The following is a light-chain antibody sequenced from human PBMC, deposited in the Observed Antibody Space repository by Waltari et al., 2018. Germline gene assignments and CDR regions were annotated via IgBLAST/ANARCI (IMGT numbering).Light chain of an antibody. J-gene: IGLJ1*01. CDR1: AVNVYFISL. Sequence: SALPPPASVSGSFGHWLPIPCSEPAVNVYFISLLPWYQRHPGRAPRLLIYDITQRPSGISDRFSGSKSGKTASLTIPGLQAEDEADYYCCSFAGYGIYVFGSGTHVTVL. V-gene: IGLV2-23*02. CDR3: CSFAGYGIYV. CDR2: DIT.